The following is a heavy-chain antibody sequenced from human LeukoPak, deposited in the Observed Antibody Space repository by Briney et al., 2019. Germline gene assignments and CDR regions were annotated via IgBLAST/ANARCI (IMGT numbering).Heavy chain of an antibody. CDR2: ISSSGSNI. D-gene: IGHD2-2*01. Sequence: GGSLRLSCAASGFTFSDYYMSWIRQAPGKGLEWVSYISSSGSNIYYTDSVKGRFTISRDNAKNSLYLQMNSLRAEDTDVYYCARDRVWAEPPGYCSSTSCRGSWFDPWGQGTLVTVSS. CDR3: ARDRVWAEPPGYCSSTSCRGSWFDP. J-gene: IGHJ5*02. V-gene: IGHV3-11*01. CDR1: GFTFSDYY.